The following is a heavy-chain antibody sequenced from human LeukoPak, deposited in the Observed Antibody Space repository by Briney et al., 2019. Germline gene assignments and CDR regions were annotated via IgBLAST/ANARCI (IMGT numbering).Heavy chain of an antibody. D-gene: IGHD4-17*01. Sequence: ASVKVSCKVSGYTLTELSMHWVRQAPGKGLEWMGGFDPEDGETIYAQKFQGRVTMTRDMSTSTVYMELSSLRSEDTAVYYCAKYGHSPYFDYWGQGTLVTVSS. CDR2: FDPEDGET. J-gene: IGHJ4*02. CDR3: AKYGHSPYFDY. V-gene: IGHV1-24*01. CDR1: GYTLTELS.